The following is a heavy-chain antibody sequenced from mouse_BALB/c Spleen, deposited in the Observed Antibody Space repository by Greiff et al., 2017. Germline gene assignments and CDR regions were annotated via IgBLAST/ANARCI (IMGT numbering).Heavy chain of an antibody. J-gene: IGHJ2*01. CDR2: IWAGGST. D-gene: IGHD1-1*01. V-gene: IGHV2-9*02. Sequence: VQLVESGPGLVAPSQSLSITCTVSGFSLTSYGVHWVRQPPGKGLEWLGVIWAGGSTNYNSALMSRLSISKDNSKSQVFLKMNSLQTDDTAMYYCARDGGYYGSSYGYFDYWGQGTTLTVSS. CDR1: GFSLTSYG. CDR3: ARDGGYYGSSYGYFDY.